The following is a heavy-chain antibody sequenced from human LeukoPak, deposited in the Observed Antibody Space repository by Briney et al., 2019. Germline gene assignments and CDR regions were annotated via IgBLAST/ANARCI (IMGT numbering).Heavy chain of an antibody. J-gene: IGHJ4*02. D-gene: IGHD4-17*01. V-gene: IGHV3-23*01. CDR2: ISGSGGST. Sequence: PGGSLRLSCAASGFTFSSYAMSGVRQAPGKGLEWVSAISGSGGSTYYADSVKGRFTISRDNSKNTLYLQMNSLRAEDTAVYYCALHDYGDYFAVVSHFDYWGQGTLVTVSS. CDR3: ALHDYGDYFAVVSHFDY. CDR1: GFTFSSYA.